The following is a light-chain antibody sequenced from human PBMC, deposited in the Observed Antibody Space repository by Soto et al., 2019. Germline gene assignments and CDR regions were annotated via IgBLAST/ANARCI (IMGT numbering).Light chain of an antibody. CDR2: QHS. CDR3: QAWNSSTDVV. V-gene: IGLV3-1*01. J-gene: IGLJ2*01. CDR1: KLGDKY. Sequence: SYELTQPPSVSVSPGQTASITCSGDKLGDKYTCWYQQKPGQSPVLVIYQHSQRPSGIPERFSGSNSGNTATLTISGTQAMDEADYYCQAWNSSTDVVFGGGTKLTAL.